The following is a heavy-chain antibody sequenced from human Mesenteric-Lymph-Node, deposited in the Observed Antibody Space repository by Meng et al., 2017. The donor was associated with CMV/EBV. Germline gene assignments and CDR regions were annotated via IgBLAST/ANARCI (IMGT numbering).Heavy chain of an antibody. CDR2: IQYDGSNK. Sequence: GGSLRLPCVVSGFTFTSYGFNWVRQAPGKGLEWVAFIQYDGSNKDYAESVKGRFTIYRDNSKNTVYLQMNSLRPEDTALYYCAKEQLELENYYYFGMDVWGQGTTVTVSS. CDR3: AKEQLELENYYYFGMDV. CDR1: GFTFTSYG. D-gene: IGHD1-7*01. V-gene: IGHV3-30*02. J-gene: IGHJ6*02.